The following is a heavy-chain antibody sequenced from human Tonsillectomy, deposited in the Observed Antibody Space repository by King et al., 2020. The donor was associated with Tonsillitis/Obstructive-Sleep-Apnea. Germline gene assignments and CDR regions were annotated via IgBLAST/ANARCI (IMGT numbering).Heavy chain of an antibody. Sequence: VQLVESGEGVFQPGRSRTPSCPALGFTFSRFGMHWVRQAPGKGLKWVAVISFEGGQKYYEDSVKGRFTISRDNSKNTVYLQMDSLSAEDTAVYYCAKLGSTSGYYYYNLDVWGTGTTVTVSS. V-gene: IGHV3-30*18. D-gene: IGHD2-2*01. CDR1: GFTFSRFG. CDR2: ISFEGGQK. CDR3: AKLGSTSGYYYYNLDV. J-gene: IGHJ6*03.